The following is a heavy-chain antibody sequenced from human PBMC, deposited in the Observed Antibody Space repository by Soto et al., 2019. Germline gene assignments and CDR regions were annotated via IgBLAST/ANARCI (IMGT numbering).Heavy chain of an antibody. D-gene: IGHD3-3*01. Sequence: ASVKVSCKASGYTFTSYGISWVRQAPGQGLEWMGWISAYNGNTNYAQKLQGRVTMTTDTSTSTAYMELRSLRSDDTAVYYCARDSHDFWSGYIYNWFDSWGQGTMVTVSS. CDR1: GYTFTSYG. CDR2: ISAYNGNT. J-gene: IGHJ5*01. CDR3: ARDSHDFWSGYIYNWFDS. V-gene: IGHV1-18*01.